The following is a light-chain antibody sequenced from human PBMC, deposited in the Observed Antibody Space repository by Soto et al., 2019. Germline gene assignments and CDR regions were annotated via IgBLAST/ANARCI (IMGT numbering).Light chain of an antibody. J-gene: IGKJ2*01. CDR2: AAS. V-gene: IGKV1-39*01. CDR1: QDINNY. Sequence: DIQMTQSPSSLSASEGGRVTITCRASQDINNYLNWYQQKPGQAPKLLIYAASSLQSGVPSSFTGSGSWTDFTLSISALQPRDLATYSYQQSHSTPYTFGQGTKLEVE. CDR3: QQSHSTPYT.